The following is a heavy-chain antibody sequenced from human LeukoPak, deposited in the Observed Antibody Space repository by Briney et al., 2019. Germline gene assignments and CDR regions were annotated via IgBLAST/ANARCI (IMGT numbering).Heavy chain of an antibody. CDR3: ARDHGSWYGYSVDAFDI. V-gene: IGHV3-74*01. CDR1: GFTFSSYW. D-gene: IGHD6-13*01. J-gene: IGHJ3*02. Sequence: GGSLRLSCAASGFTFSSYWMHWVRQAPGKGLVWVSRINSDGSSTSYADPVKGRFTISRDNAKNTLYLQMNSLRAEDTAVYYCARDHGSWYGYSVDAFDIWGQGTMVTVSS. CDR2: INSDGSST.